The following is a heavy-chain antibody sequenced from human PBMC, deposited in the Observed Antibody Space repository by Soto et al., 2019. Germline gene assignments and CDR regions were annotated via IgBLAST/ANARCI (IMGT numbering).Heavy chain of an antibody. CDR1: GFTFSGSA. Sequence: GGSLRLSCAASGFTFSGSAMHWVRQASGKGLEWVGRIRSKDNSYATAYAASVKGRFTISRDDSKNTAYLQMNSLTTEDTVLYYCTRRIVVGATLYYYGMDVWGQGTTVTVSS. CDR3: TRRIVVGATLYYYGMDV. V-gene: IGHV3-73*01. CDR2: IRSKDNSYAT. J-gene: IGHJ6*02. D-gene: IGHD1-26*01.